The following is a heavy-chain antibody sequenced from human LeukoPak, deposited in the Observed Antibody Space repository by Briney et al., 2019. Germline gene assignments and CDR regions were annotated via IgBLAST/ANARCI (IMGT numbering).Heavy chain of an antibody. CDR2: IWYDGSIK. D-gene: IGHD5-18*01. V-gene: IGHV3-33*01. CDR1: GFTFSSYG. J-gene: IGHJ4*02. Sequence: PGRSLRLSCAASGFTFSSYGMHWVRQAPGKGLEWVAVIWYDGSIKYYADSVKGRFTISRDNSENIVYLQMNNLRAEDTAVYYCAGRVTGYSSGYVYWGQGTLVTVSS. CDR3: AGRVTGYSSGYVY.